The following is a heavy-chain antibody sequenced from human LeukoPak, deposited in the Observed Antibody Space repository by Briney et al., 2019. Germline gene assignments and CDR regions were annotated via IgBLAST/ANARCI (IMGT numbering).Heavy chain of an antibody. V-gene: IGHV4-61*01. Sequence: SETLSLTCTVSGGSVSSGSYYWSWIRQPPGKGLEWIGYIYYSGSTNYNPSLKSRVTISVDTSKNQFSLKLSSVTAADTAVYYCARAVSLPDAFDIWGQGTMVTVSS. J-gene: IGHJ3*02. CDR3: ARAVSLPDAFDI. D-gene: IGHD3-16*01. CDR2: IYYSGST. CDR1: GGSVSSGSYY.